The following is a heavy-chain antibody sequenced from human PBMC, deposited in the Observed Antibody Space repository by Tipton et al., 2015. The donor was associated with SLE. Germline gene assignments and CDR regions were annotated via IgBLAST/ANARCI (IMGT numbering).Heavy chain of an antibody. Sequence: SLRLSCVASGFTFNDYAMHWVRQAPGRGLEWVSGINWNSDNRGYADSVKGRFTISRDNAKNSLYLQMNSLRAEDTAVYYCADHDAFDIWGQGTSVTVSS. CDR2: INWNSDNR. V-gene: IGHV3-9*01. J-gene: IGHJ3*02. CDR3: ADHDAFDI. CDR1: GFTFNDYA.